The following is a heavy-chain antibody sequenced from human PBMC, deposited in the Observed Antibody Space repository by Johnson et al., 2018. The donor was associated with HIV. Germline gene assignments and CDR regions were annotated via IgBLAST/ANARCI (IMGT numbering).Heavy chain of an antibody. J-gene: IGHJ3*02. V-gene: IGHV3-33*05. D-gene: IGHD3-10*01. CDR2: ILYDGSNK. CDR3: ARDIMRAGSYYDAFDI. Sequence: QVQLVESGGGVVQPGRSLRLSCAASGFTFSSYGMHWVRQAPGKGLEWVAVILYDGSNKYYVDSVKGRFTISRDNSKNTLYLQMNSLRAEDTAVYYCARDIMRAGSYYDAFDIWGQGTMVTVS. CDR1: GFTFSSYG.